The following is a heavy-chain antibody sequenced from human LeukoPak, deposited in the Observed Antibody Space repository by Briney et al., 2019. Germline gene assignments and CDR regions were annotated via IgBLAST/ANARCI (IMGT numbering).Heavy chain of an antibody. Sequence: GGSLRLSCAASGFTFTNYWMHWDRQAPGKGLVWVSRIDGDGTTKYADSVRGRFTISRDNAKKTLYLQMNGLRAEDMAVYYCARVIVGGMRAFDMWGQGTMVTVSS. J-gene: IGHJ3*02. CDR3: ARVIVGGMRAFDM. CDR2: IDGDGTT. V-gene: IGHV3-74*03. CDR1: GFTFTNYW. D-gene: IGHD1-26*01.